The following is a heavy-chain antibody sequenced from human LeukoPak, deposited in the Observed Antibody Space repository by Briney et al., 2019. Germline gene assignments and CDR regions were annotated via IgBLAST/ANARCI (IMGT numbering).Heavy chain of an antibody. CDR2: IKQDGSEK. CDR3: AREPPIKDYAMDV. CDR1: GFTFSSYW. V-gene: IGHV3-7*01. D-gene: IGHD1-14*01. Sequence: GGSLRLSCAASGFTFSSYWMSWVRQAPGKGLEWVANIKQDGSEKYYVDSVKGRFTISRDNAKNSLYLQMNSLRDEDTAVYYCAREPPIKDYAMDVWGQGTTVIVSS. J-gene: IGHJ6*02.